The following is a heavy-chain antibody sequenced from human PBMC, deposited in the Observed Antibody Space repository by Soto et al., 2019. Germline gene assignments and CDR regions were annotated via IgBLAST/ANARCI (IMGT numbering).Heavy chain of an antibody. CDR1: GGSINNGNYY. Sequence: SETLSLTCTVSGGSINNGNYYWSWVRQHPGKGLEYIGYIYFNGRTYYNPSLDSPVSISLDTSKNQFSLRLSSVTAADTAVYYCARESPGLEGPAGRIDHWGQGTLVTVSS. J-gene: IGHJ4*02. CDR2: IYFNGRT. CDR3: ARESPGLEGPAGRIDH. V-gene: IGHV4-30-4*01. D-gene: IGHD1-26*01.